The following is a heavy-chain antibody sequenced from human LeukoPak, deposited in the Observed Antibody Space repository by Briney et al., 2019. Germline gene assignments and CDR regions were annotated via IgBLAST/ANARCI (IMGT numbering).Heavy chain of an antibody. V-gene: IGHV3-11*01. Sequence: PGGSLRLSCAASGFTFSDYYMSWIRQAPGKGLEWVSYISSSGSTIYYADSVKGRFTISRDNAKNSLYLQMNSLRAEDTAVYYCAKAPPRLTTVTTFLHWGQGTLVTVSS. D-gene: IGHD4-11*01. CDR2: ISSSGSTI. J-gene: IGHJ4*02. CDR1: GFTFSDYY. CDR3: AKAPPRLTTVTTFLH.